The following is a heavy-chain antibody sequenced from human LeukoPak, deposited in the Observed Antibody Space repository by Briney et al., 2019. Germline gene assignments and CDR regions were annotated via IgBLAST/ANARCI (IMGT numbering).Heavy chain of an antibody. J-gene: IGHJ4*02. CDR1: GFTFSSYA. Sequence: PGGSLRLSCAASGFTFSSYAVSWVRQAPGKGLEWVSAISGSGGSTYYADSVKGRFTISRDNSKNTLYLQMNSLRAEDTAVYYCANGKPGYSSYSDYWGQGTLVTVSS. CDR3: ANGKPGYSSYSDY. CDR2: ISGSGGST. D-gene: IGHD6-19*01. V-gene: IGHV3-23*01.